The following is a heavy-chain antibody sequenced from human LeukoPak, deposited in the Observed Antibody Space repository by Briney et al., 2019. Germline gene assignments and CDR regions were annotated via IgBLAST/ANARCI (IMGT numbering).Heavy chain of an antibody. D-gene: IGHD1-26*01. CDR2: MSGSGDST. Sequence: PGGSLRLSCAASGFTFSTYTMSWVRQAPGKGLEWVSAMSGSGDSTNYADSVKGRFTISRDNSKNTLYLQMNSLRAEDTAIYYCAKQGLTSGSYPTNWGQGTLVSVSS. CDR1: GFTFSTYT. V-gene: IGHV3-23*01. CDR3: AKQGLTSGSYPTN. J-gene: IGHJ4*02.